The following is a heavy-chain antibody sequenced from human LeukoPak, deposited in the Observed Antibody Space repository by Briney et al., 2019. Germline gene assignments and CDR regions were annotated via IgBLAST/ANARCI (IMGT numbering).Heavy chain of an antibody. CDR1: GFTFSSYA. CDR3: ARDPSQPTGYDILTAGHLDY. Sequence: PGRSLRLSCAASGFTFSSYAMHWVRQAPGKGLEWVAVISYDGSNKYYADSVKGRFTISRDNSKNTLYLQMNSLRAEDTAVYYCARDPSQPTGYDILTAGHLDYWGQGTLVTVSS. J-gene: IGHJ4*02. V-gene: IGHV3-30-3*01. CDR2: ISYDGSNK. D-gene: IGHD3-9*01.